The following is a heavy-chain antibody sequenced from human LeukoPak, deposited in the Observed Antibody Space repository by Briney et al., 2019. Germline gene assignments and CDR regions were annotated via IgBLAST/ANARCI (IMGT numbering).Heavy chain of an antibody. Sequence: PGGSLRLSCAASGFTFDDSGMSWVRQAPGKGLEWVSSISSSSSYIYYADSVKGRFTISRDNAKNSLYLQMNSLRAEDTAVYYCARGTVSGYWGQGTLVTVSS. V-gene: IGHV3-21*01. D-gene: IGHD3/OR15-3a*01. CDR2: ISSSSSYI. J-gene: IGHJ4*02. CDR1: GFTFDDSG. CDR3: ARGTVSGY.